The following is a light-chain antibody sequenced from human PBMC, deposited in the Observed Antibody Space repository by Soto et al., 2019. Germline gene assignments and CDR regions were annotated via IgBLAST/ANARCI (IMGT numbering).Light chain of an antibody. CDR2: GAS. CDR3: QQYNNWPSWT. Sequence: EKVLPQSPATLSMSPGERATLSCRASQSVSTYLAWYQQKPGQGPRILLYGASTRATGIPARFSCSWSGTEFTLTISSLQSEDFAVYYCQQYNNWPSWTFGQGTKVEIK. V-gene: IGKV3-15*01. J-gene: IGKJ1*01. CDR1: QSVSTY.